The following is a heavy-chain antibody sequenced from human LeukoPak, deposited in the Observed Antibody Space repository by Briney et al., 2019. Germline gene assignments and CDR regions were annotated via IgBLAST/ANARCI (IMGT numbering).Heavy chain of an antibody. J-gene: IGHJ3*02. CDR3: ARGVYSYGADAFDI. CDR1: GGSFSGYY. Sequence: SETLSLTCAVYGGSFSGYYWSWIRQRPGKGLEWIGEINHSGSTNYNPPLKSRVTISVDTSKNQFSLKLSSVTAADTAVYYCARGVYSYGADAFDIWGQGTMVTVSS. D-gene: IGHD5-18*01. CDR2: INHSGST. V-gene: IGHV4-34*01.